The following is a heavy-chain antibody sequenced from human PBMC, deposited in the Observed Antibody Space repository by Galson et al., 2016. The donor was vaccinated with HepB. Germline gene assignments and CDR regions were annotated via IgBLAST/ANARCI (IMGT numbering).Heavy chain of an antibody. CDR2: ISGNSVAT. V-gene: IGHV3-23*01. CDR1: GFTFNNYA. J-gene: IGHJ4*02. D-gene: IGHD4-17*01. CDR3: AKNPKFGDYAYSDY. Sequence: SLRLSCAASGFTFNNYAMTWVRQAPGKGLEWVSTISGNSVATYYTDSLKGRSTISRDDSRSTLYLHLNSLRAEDTAVYYCAKNPKFGDYAYSDYWGQGTLVTVSS.